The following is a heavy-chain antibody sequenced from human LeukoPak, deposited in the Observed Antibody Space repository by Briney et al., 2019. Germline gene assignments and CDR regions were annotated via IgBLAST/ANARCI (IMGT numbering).Heavy chain of an antibody. CDR2: IYPGDSDT. V-gene: IGHV5-51*01. CDR3: ARAYYDFWSGYYKGIGY. Sequence: GESLKISCKGSGYFFASYWIGWVRQMPGKGLEWMGIIYPGDSDTRYSPSFQGQVTISADKSISTAYLQWSSLKASDTAMYYCARAYYDFWSGYYKGIGYWGQGTLVTVSS. D-gene: IGHD3-3*01. J-gene: IGHJ4*02. CDR1: GYFFASYW.